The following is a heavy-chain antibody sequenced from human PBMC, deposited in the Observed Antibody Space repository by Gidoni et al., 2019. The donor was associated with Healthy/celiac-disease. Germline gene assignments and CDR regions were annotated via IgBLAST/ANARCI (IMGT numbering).Heavy chain of an antibody. CDR3: ARDLGSPTIYYYYGMDV. D-gene: IGHD3-16*01. CDR2: INPNSGGT. J-gene: IGHJ6*02. Sequence: QVQLVQSGAEVKKPGASVKVSCKASGYTFTGYYMHWVRQAPGQGLEWMGWINPNSGGTNYAQKFQGRVTMTRDTSISTAYMELSRLRSDDTAVYYCARDLGSPTIYYYYGMDVWGQGTTVTVSS. CDR1: GYTFTGYY. V-gene: IGHV1-2*02.